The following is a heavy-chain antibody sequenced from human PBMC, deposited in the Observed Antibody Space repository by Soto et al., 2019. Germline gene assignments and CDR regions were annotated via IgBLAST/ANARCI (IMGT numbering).Heavy chain of an antibody. V-gene: IGHV3-30-3*01. J-gene: IGHJ4*02. CDR3: AREGIAVAGTMGY. Sequence: GGSLRLSCAASGFTFSSYAMHWVRQAPGKGLEWVAVISYDGSNKYYADSVKGRFTISRDNSKNTLYRQMNSLRAEDTAVYYCAREGIAVAGTMGYWGQGTLVTVSS. CDR1: GFTFSSYA. D-gene: IGHD6-19*01. CDR2: ISYDGSNK.